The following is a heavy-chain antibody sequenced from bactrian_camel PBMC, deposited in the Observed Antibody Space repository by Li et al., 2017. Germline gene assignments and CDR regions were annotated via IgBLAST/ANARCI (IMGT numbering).Heavy chain of an antibody. Sequence: VQLVESGGGLVQPGGSLRLSCAASGFAFSSYDMTWVRQAPGKGLEWVSSFSTGGGTTYYTGSVKGRFTISRDNAKNTLYLQMNNLKPEDTAMYYCVRWWDSWGQGTQVTVS. CDR3: VRWWDS. D-gene: IGHD1*01. V-gene: IGHV3S40*01. CDR1: GFAFSSYD. J-gene: IGHJ4*01. CDR2: FSTGGGTT.